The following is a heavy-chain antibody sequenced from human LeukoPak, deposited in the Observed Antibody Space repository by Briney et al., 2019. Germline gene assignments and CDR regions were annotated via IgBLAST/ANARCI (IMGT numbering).Heavy chain of an antibody. CDR1: GGTFSSYA. CDR3: AREMVPQKGVGDFDY. CDR2: IIPIFGTA. J-gene: IGHJ4*02. D-gene: IGHD3-10*01. V-gene: IGHV1-69*05. Sequence: GASVKVSCKASGGTFSSYAISWVRQAPGQGLEWMGGIIPIFGTANYAQKFQGRVTITTDESTSTAYMELSSLRPEDTAVYYCAREMVPQKGVGDFDYWGQGTLVTVSS.